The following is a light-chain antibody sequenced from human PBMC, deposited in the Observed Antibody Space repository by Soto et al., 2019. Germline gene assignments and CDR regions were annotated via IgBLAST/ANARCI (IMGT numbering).Light chain of an antibody. Sequence: EIVLTQSPGTLALSPGERATLSCRASQSVSSSYLAWDQQKPGQDPTLLSYGASSTATGSPYRFSGSGSGTDFTLSISRLEPEDFAVYCCQQYGRAPYTFGQGTKLEIK. J-gene: IGKJ2*01. V-gene: IGKV3-20*01. CDR3: QQYGRAPYT. CDR1: QSVSSSY. CDR2: GAS.